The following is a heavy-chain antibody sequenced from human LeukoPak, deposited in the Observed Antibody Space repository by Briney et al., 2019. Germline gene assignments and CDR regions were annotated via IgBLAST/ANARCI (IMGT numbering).Heavy chain of an antibody. CDR2: IYFSGST. CDR1: GGSISSYY. Sequence: SETLSLTCTVSGGSISSYYWSWIRQPPGKGLEWIGYIYFSGSTNYNPSLKSRVTISVDTSKNHFSLKLSTVTAADTAMYYCAKALTRTTCAFEMWGQGTMVTVSS. CDR3: AKALTRTTCAFEM. J-gene: IGHJ3*02. D-gene: IGHD1-7*01. V-gene: IGHV4-59*01.